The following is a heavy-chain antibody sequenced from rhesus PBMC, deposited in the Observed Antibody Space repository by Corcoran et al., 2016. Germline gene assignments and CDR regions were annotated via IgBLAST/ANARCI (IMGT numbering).Heavy chain of an antibody. D-gene: IGHD2-39*01. Sequence: EVELLQLGTEGKRPGESLKTSCEDSGDVVTSSCTRWDGNMLGKGLEWKGTLEPSKSSPAFKPTFTRSVNDSRDQFIRTAYPQWGIVKASDSAAYYCARSIGCYAPEFDYWGQGVLVTVSS. CDR1: GDVVTSSC. CDR2: LEPSKSSP. J-gene: IGHJ4*01. CDR3: ARSIGCYAPEFDY. V-gene: IGHV5-2*01.